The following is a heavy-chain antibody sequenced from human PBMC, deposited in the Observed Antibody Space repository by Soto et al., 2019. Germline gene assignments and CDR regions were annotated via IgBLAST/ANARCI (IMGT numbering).Heavy chain of an antibody. CDR1: GGTFSSYA. CDR2: IIPIFGTA. CDR3: ARDIDGGNWNSDYYYGMDV. V-gene: IGHV1-69*13. J-gene: IGHJ6*02. Sequence: ASVKVSCKASGGTFSSYAISWVRQAPGQGLEWMGGIIPIFGTANYAQKFQGRVTITADESTSTAYMELSSLRSEDTAVYYCARDIDGGNWNSDYYYGMDVWGQGTTVTVSS. D-gene: IGHD1-7*01.